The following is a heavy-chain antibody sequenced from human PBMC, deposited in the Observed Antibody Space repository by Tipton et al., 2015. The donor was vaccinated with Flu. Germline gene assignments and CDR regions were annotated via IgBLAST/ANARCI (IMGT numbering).Heavy chain of an antibody. V-gene: IGHV3-49*04. CDR1: GFNFGNYG. D-gene: IGHD3-10*01. CDR3: ARVAGSFIGNYYYYGMDV. J-gene: IGHJ6*02. CDR2: IRSQTYGGTA. Sequence: SLRLSCPTSGFNFGNYGVSWVRQPPGKGLEWIAFIRSQTYGGTAEYAASVKGRFTFSRDDSKSIAYLQMNSLKSEDTAVYFCARVAGSFIGNYYYYGMDVWGQGTTVTVSS.